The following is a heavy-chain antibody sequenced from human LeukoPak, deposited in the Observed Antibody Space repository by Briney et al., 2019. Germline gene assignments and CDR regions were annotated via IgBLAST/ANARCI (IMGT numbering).Heavy chain of an antibody. Sequence: RGSLRLSCAASGSTFSSDAMSWVRQAPGKGLEWVSGISGSGGDTYYADSVTGRFTISRDDSKNTLYLQMNSLRAEDTAVYYCARTLRGTSGYYLDYWGQGTLVTVSS. D-gene: IGHD3-22*01. J-gene: IGHJ4*02. CDR2: ISGSGGDT. CDR3: ARTLRGTSGYYLDY. V-gene: IGHV3-23*01. CDR1: GSTFSSDA.